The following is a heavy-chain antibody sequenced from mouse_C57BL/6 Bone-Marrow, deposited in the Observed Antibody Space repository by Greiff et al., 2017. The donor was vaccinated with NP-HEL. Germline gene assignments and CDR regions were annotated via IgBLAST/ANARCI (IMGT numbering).Heavy chain of an antibody. Sequence: EVQLVESGGDLVKPGGSLKLSCAASGSTFSSYGMSWVRQTPDKRLEWVATISSGGSYTYYPDSVKGRFTISRDNAKNTLYLQMSSLKSEDTAMYYCARQGVYYDYDGSHAMDYWGQGTSVTVSS. J-gene: IGHJ4*01. D-gene: IGHD2-4*01. CDR3: ARQGVYYDYDGSHAMDY. CDR1: GSTFSSYG. CDR2: ISSGGSYT. V-gene: IGHV5-6*01.